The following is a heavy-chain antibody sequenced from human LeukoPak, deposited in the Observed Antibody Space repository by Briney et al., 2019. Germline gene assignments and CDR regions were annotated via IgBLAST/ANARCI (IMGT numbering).Heavy chain of an antibody. CDR2: INPSGGST. CDR1: GYTFTSYY. J-gene: IGHJ4*02. Sequence: ASAKVSCKASGYTFTSYYMHWVRQAPGQGLEWMGIINPSGGSTSYAQKFQGRVTMTRDTSTSTVYMELSSLRSEDTAVYYCARDRDTYYDILTGYSSYYFDYWGQGTLVTVSS. CDR3: ARDRDTYYDILTGYSSYYFDY. V-gene: IGHV1-46*01. D-gene: IGHD3-9*01.